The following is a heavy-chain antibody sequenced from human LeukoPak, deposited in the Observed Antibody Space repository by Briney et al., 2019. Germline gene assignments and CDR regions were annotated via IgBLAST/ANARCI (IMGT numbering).Heavy chain of an antibody. Sequence: GTSLRLSCRGSGFTFTYYGMHWVRQAPGKGLEWVSSISSSSSYIYYADSVKGRFTISRDNAKNSLYLQMNSLRAEDTAVYYCARDYLVRGVVGAFDIWGQGTMVTVSS. V-gene: IGHV3-21*01. J-gene: IGHJ3*02. D-gene: IGHD3-10*01. CDR1: GFTFTYYG. CDR2: ISSSSSYI. CDR3: ARDYLVRGVVGAFDI.